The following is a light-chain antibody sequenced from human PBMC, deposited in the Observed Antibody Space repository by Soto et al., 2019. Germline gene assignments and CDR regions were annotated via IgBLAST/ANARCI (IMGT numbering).Light chain of an antibody. V-gene: IGKV3-15*01. Sequence: EVVMTQSPATLSVSPGERATLSCRASQSVSSNLAWYQLRPGQAPRLLIYGASTRATGIPARFSGSGSGTEFTLTISSLQSEDFAVYYCQQYNIWPYTFGQGTKLDIK. CDR3: QQYNIWPYT. J-gene: IGKJ2*01. CDR1: QSVSSN. CDR2: GAS.